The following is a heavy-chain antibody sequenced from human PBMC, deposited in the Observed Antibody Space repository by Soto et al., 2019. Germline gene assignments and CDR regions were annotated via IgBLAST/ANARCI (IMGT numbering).Heavy chain of an antibody. V-gene: IGHV4-39*01. J-gene: IGHJ4*02. Sequence: PSETLSLTCTVSGDSISSSSFYWGWIRQPPGKGLEWIANIYYSGSTYYNPSLKSRLTIFVDTSKNQFSLKLSSVTAADTAVYYCARRIYFQGEVPYYFDYWGQGTLVTVSS. D-gene: IGHD3-16*01. CDR3: ARRIYFQGEVPYYFDY. CDR2: IYYSGST. CDR1: GDSISSSSFY.